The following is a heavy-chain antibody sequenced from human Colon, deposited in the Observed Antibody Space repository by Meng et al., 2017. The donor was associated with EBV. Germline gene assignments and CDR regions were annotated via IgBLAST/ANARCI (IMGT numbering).Heavy chain of an antibody. Sequence: EGRLVESGGGLVQPGGSLRLSCATSGFTFSDHYMDWVRQAPGKGLEWVGRSRSKDNNYITEYVASVKGRFTISRDDSENSLHLQMNSLKTEDTAVYFCTRGRTEYIYSGYDWGQGALVTVSS. J-gene: IGHJ4*02. CDR3: TRGRTEYIYSGYD. V-gene: IGHV3-72*01. CDR1: GFTFSDHY. CDR2: SRSKDNNYIT. D-gene: IGHD2-21*01.